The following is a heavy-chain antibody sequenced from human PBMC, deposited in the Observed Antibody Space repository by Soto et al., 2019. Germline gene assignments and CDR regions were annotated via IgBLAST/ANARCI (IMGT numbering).Heavy chain of an antibody. CDR3: ARGDYSGYDFRVSYGSSYYFDY. V-gene: IGHV1-69*13. J-gene: IGHJ4*02. CDR2: IIPIFGTA. Sequence: SSVKVSCKASGGTFSSYAISWVRQAPGQGLEWMGGIIPIFGTANYAQKFQGRVTITADESTSTAYMELSSLRSEDTAVYYCARGDYSGYDFRVSYGSSYYFDYWGQVTLVTVSS. D-gene: IGHD5-12*01. CDR1: GGTFSSYA.